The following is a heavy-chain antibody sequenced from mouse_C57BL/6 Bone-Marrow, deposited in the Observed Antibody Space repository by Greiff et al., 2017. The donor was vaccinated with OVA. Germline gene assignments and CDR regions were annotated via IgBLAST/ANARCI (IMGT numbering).Heavy chain of an antibody. Sequence: VQLQQSGAELVRPGTSVKMSCKASGYTFTNYWIGWAKQRPGHGLEWIGDIYPGGGYTNYNEKFKGKATLTADKSSSTAYMQFSSLTSEDSAIYYCARVLYYYGSSPYYYARDYWGQGTSVTVSS. CDR1: GYTFTNYW. CDR3: ARVLYYYGSSPYYYARDY. V-gene: IGHV1-63*01. CDR2: IYPGGGYT. J-gene: IGHJ4*01. D-gene: IGHD1-1*01.